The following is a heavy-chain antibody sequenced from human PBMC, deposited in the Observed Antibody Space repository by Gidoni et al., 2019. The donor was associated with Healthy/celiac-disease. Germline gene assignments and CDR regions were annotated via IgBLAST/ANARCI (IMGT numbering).Heavy chain of an antibody. Sequence: EVQLVESGGGLVQPGGSLRLSCAASGFTFSSYSMNWVRQAPGKGLEWVSYISSSSSTIYYADSVKGRFTISRDNAKNSLYLQMNSLRDEDTAVYYCARDGGSYYNLGGFDYWGQGTLVTVSS. CDR2: ISSSSSTI. CDR3: ARDGGSYYNLGGFDY. D-gene: IGHD1-26*01. V-gene: IGHV3-48*02. J-gene: IGHJ4*02. CDR1: GFTFSSYS.